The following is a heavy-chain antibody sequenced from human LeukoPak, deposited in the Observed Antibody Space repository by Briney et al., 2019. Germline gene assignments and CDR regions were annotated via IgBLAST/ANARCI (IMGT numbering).Heavy chain of an antibody. V-gene: IGHV4-39*01. Sequence: PSETLSLTCTVSGGSISSSSYYWGWIRQPPGKGLEWIGSIYYSGSTYYNPSLKSRVTISVDTSKNQFSLKLSSVTAADTAVYYCARHRGITMVRGTPLYYFDYWGQGTLVTVSS. CDR2: IYYSGST. J-gene: IGHJ4*02. CDR3: ARHRGITMVRGTPLYYFDY. D-gene: IGHD3-10*01. CDR1: GGSISSSSYY.